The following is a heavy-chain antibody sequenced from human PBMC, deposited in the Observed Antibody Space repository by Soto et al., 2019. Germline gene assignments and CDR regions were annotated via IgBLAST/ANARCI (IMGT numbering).Heavy chain of an antibody. J-gene: IGHJ4*02. D-gene: IGHD2-21*01. CDR1: VFTFITFW. V-gene: IGHV3-7*03. CDR3: MRAYSY. Sequence: QPGWSLRLSCASSVFTFITFWMTWVRQAPGKGLEWVANIKEDGSEKYYVDPVKGRFTISRDNAKNSLYLQMSSLRAEDTAMYYCMRAYSYWGQGTLVTVSS. CDR2: IKEDGSEK.